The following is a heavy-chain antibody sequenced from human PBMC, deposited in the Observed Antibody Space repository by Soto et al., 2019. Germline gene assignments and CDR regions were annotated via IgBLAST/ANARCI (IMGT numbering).Heavy chain of an antibody. CDR2: INPSGGST. V-gene: IGHV1-46*01. J-gene: IGHJ3*02. Sequence: GASVKVSCKASGYTFTSYYMHWVRQAPGQGLEWMGVINPSGGSTSYAQKFRGRVTMTRDTSTSTVYMELSSLRSEDTAVYYCARSRLMVYDAFDIWGHGTMVTVSS. CDR3: ARSRLMVYDAFDI. CDR1: GYTFTSYY. D-gene: IGHD2-8*01.